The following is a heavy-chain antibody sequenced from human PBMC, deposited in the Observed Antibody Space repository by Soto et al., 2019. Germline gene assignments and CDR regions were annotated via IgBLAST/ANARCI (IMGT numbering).Heavy chain of an antibody. Sequence: SQTLSLSCVISGDSVFSNSAALNWIRQSPSRGLEWLERTYYRSKWYNDYAVSVKSRLTINPDTSKNQFSLQLNSVTPEDTAVYYCARGPLYSSFGYWFDPWGQGTLVTVSS. CDR1: GDSVFSNSAA. CDR3: ARGPLYSSFGYWFDP. J-gene: IGHJ5*02. D-gene: IGHD6-6*01. V-gene: IGHV6-1*01. CDR2: TYYRSKWYN.